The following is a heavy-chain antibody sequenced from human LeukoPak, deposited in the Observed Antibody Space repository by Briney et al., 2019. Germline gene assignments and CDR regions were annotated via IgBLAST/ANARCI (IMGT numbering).Heavy chain of an antibody. V-gene: IGHV3-9*01. CDR2: ISWNSGSI. CDR3: AKDIGGSADWYFDL. CDR1: GFTFDDYA. Sequence: TGGSLRLSCAASGFTFDDYAMHWVRQAPGKGREWVSGISWNSGSIGYADSVKGRFTISRDNAKNSLYLQMNSLRAEDTALYYCAKDIGGSADWYFDLWGRGTLVTVSS. D-gene: IGHD3-10*01. J-gene: IGHJ2*01.